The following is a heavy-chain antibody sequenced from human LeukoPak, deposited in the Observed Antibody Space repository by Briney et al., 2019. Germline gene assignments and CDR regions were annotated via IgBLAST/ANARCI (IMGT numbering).Heavy chain of an antibody. J-gene: IGHJ4*02. Sequence: GASVKVSCKASGYTFTGYYMHWVRQAPGQGLEWMGWINPNSGGTNYAQKFQGRVTMTRGTSISTAYMELSRLRSDDTAVYYCARARPLVATKRGDLNYWGQGTLVTVSS. CDR2: INPNSGGT. V-gene: IGHV1-2*02. CDR1: GYTFTGYY. CDR3: ARARPLVATKRGDLNY. D-gene: IGHD5-12*01.